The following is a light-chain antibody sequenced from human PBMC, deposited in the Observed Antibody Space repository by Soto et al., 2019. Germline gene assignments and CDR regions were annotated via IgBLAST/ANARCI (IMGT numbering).Light chain of an antibody. CDR3: AAWDDSLNGPV. J-gene: IGLJ2*01. V-gene: IGLV1-44*01. CDR1: YSDIGSHP. CDR2: KNI. Sequence: QSVLTQPPSASGTPGQRVTISCSGGYSDIGSHPVNCYQHLPGTAPKILIYKNIQRRSGVPDRFSGAMAGTSASLAISGLQSEDETDYYCAAWDDSLNGPVFGGGTKLTVL.